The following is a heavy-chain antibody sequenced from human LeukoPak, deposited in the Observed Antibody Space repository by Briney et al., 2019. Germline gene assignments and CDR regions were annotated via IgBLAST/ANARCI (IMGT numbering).Heavy chain of an antibody. V-gene: IGHV3-43D*03. D-gene: IGHD6-19*01. CDR1: GFTFDDYA. CDR3: AKALPGEQWLGYFDP. CDR2: ISWDGGST. J-gene: IGHJ2*01. Sequence: GGSLRLSCAASGFTFDDYAMHWVRQAPGKGLEWVSLISWDGGSTYYADSVKGRFTISRDNSKNSLYLQMNSLRAEDTALYYCAKALPGEQWLGYFDPWGRGTLVTVSS.